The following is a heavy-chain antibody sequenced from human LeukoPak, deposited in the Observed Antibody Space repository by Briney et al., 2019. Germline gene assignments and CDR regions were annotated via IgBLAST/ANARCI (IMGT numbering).Heavy chain of an antibody. V-gene: IGHV3-48*04. J-gene: IGHJ4*02. CDR2: ISSSSSTI. Sequence: QPGGSLRLSCVASGFTFSSYSMNWVRQAPGKGLEWVSYISSSSSTIYYADSVKGRFTISRDNAKNSLYLQMNSLRAEDTAVYYCLLVPQGSSWYAFDYWGQGTLVTVSS. D-gene: IGHD6-13*01. CDR3: LLVPQGSSWYAFDY. CDR1: GFTFSSYS.